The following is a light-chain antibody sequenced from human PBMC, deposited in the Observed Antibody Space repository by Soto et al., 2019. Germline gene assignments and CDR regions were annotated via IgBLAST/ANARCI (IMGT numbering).Light chain of an antibody. Sequence: EIVLTQSPATLFLSTGERATLSCRASQSVNNFLAWYQQRPGQAPRLLMYEASNRATGVPARFSGSGSGTDFTLTISSLEPEDFAIYYCQQRRNWPPTFGQGTKVDIK. J-gene: IGKJ1*01. CDR3: QQRRNWPPT. V-gene: IGKV3-11*01. CDR2: EAS. CDR1: QSVNNF.